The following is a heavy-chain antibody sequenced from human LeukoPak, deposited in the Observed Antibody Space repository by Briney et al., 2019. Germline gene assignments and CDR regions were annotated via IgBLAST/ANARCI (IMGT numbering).Heavy chain of an antibody. Sequence: RASVKVSCKASGYTFTGYYMHWVRQAPGQGLEWMGWINPNSGGTNYAQKFQGRVTMTRDTSTSTVYMELSSLRSEDTAVYYCASDVRGSGWYRFDYWGQGTLVTVSS. CDR3: ASDVRGSGWYRFDY. J-gene: IGHJ4*02. CDR2: INPNSGGT. CDR1: GYTFTGYY. D-gene: IGHD6-19*01. V-gene: IGHV1-2*02.